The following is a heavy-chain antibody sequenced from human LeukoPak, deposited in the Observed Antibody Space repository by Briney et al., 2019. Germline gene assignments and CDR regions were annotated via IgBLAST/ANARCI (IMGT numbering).Heavy chain of an antibody. CDR2: ISSSGSII. D-gene: IGHD1-26*01. V-gene: IGHV3-11*01. J-gene: IGHJ4*02. Sequence: PGGSLRLSCTTSGFIFSDYYMSWIRQAPGKGLEWVSYISSSGSIIYYADSVKGRFTISRDNAKNSLYLQMNSLGAEDTAVYYCARDRFSGSYPLDYWGQGTLVTVSS. CDR1: GFIFSDYY. CDR3: ARDRFSGSYPLDY.